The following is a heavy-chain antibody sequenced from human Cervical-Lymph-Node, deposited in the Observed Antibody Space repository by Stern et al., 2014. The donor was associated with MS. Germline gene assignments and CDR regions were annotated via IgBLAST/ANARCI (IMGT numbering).Heavy chain of an antibody. CDR2: INPSGGST. CDR1: GYTFTSYY. Sequence: VQLVESGAEVKKPGASVKVSCKASGYTFTSYYMHWVRQAPGQGLEWMGIINPSGGSTSYAQKFQGRVTMSRDTSTSTVYMELSSLRSEDTAVYYCAIPLVAATTSLDYWGQGTLVTVSS. J-gene: IGHJ4*02. D-gene: IGHD2-15*01. CDR3: AIPLVAATTSLDY. V-gene: IGHV1-46*03.